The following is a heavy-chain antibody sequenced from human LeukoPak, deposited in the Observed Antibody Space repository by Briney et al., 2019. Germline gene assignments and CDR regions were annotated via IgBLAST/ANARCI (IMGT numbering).Heavy chain of an antibody. D-gene: IGHD6-13*01. CDR2: IIPMFGTA. CDR1: GGTFSSYA. J-gene: IGHJ3*01. V-gene: IGHV1-69*06. CDR3: AFHTIAAAAGDP. Sequence: SVKVSCKASGGTFSSYAITWVRQAPGQGLEWMGGIIPMFGTANYAQKFQGRVTITADKSTSTVYMDLSSLRSEDTAVYYCAFHTIAAAAGDPWGQGTIVTVSS.